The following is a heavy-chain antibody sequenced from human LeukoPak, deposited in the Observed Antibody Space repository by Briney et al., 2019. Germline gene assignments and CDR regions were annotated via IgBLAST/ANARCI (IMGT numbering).Heavy chain of an antibody. CDR1: GFTFSSYG. CDR2: IWYDVSNK. CDR3: ARDERDIVVVPAATGFDY. J-gene: IGHJ4*02. D-gene: IGHD2-2*01. V-gene: IGHV3-33*01. Sequence: PGRSLRLSCAASGFTFSSYGMHWVRQAPGKGLEWVAVIWYDVSNKYHADSVKGRFTISRDNSKNTLYLQMNSLRAEDTAVYYCARDERDIVVVPAATGFDYWGQGTLVTVSS.